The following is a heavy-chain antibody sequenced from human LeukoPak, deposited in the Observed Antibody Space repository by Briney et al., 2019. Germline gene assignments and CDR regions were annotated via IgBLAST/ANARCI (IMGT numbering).Heavy chain of an antibody. CDR1: GGSFSGYY. CDR3: ASPPGGGMGF. CDR2: INHSGST. D-gene: IGHD2-15*01. J-gene: IGHJ4*02. V-gene: IGHV4-34*01. Sequence: SETLSLTCAVYGGSFSGYYWSWIRQPPGKGLEWIGEINHSGSTNYNPSLKSRVTISVDTSKNQFSLRLSSVTAADTAVYYCASPPGGGMGFWGQGTLVTVSS.